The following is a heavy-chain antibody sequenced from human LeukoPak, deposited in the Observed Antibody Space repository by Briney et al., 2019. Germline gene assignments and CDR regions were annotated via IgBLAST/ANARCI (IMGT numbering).Heavy chain of an antibody. CDR2: INAGNGNT. D-gene: IGHD2-2*03. J-gene: IGHJ6*02. V-gene: IGHV1-3*01. Sequence: ASVKVSCKASGYTFTSYAMHWVRQAPGQRLEWMGWINAGNGNTKYSQKFQGRVTITRDTSASTAYMELSSLRSEDTAVYYCARDMGIVVVGYYYGMDVWGQGTTVTVSS. CDR1: GYTFTSYA. CDR3: ARDMGIVVVGYYYGMDV.